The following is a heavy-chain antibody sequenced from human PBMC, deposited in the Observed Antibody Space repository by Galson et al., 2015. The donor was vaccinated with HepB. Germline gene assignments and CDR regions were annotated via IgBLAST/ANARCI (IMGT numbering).Heavy chain of an antibody. CDR3: AKDFMGD. V-gene: IGHV3-30*18. D-gene: IGHD1-26*01. J-gene: IGHJ4*02. CDR2: ISYDGSNK. Sequence: SLRLSCAASGFTFSSYGMHWVRQAPGKGLEWVAVISYDGSNKYYADSVKGRFTISRDNSKNTLYLQMNSLRAEDTAVYYCAKDFMGDWGQGTLVTVSS. CDR1: GFTFSSYG.